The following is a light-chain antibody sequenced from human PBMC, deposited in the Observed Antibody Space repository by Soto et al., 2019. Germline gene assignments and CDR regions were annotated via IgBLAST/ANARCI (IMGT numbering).Light chain of an antibody. CDR2: EVS. V-gene: IGLV2-14*01. J-gene: IGLJ1*01. Sequence: QSALTQPASVSGSPGQSITISCTGTSSDVGAYDYVSWYQQHPVKAPKLMIYEVSNRPSGVSNRFSGSKSGNTASLTISGLQAEDEADYYCSSYTSSITYVFGTGTKLTVL. CDR3: SSYTSSITYV. CDR1: SSDVGAYDY.